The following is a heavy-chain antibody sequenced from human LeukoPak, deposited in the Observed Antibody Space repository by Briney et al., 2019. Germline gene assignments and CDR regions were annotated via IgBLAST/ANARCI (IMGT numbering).Heavy chain of an antibody. Sequence: GASVKVSCKASGYTFTSYGISWVRQAPGQGLEWMGWMNPKSGATDYARKFQGRVTMTRDTSISTAYMELTRLRSDDTAVYFCARGSDYDVYFYMDFWGKGTTVTVSS. D-gene: IGHD4-17*01. CDR2: MNPKSGAT. V-gene: IGHV1-2*02. CDR3: ARGSDYDVYFYMDF. CDR1: GYTFTSYG. J-gene: IGHJ6*03.